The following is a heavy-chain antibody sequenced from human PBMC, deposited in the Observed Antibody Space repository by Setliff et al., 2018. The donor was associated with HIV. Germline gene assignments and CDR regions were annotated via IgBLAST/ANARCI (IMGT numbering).Heavy chain of an antibody. CDR3: ARHRYSSSINWFDP. V-gene: IGHV4-34*01. J-gene: IGHJ5*02. D-gene: IGHD6-13*01. CDR1: GASFTDYY. Sequence: SETLSLTCAFYGASFTDYYWNWIRQPPGKGLEWIGEIHHTGHINYNPSFKSRVTMSLDMSTNQFSLKLTSVTATDTAVYYCARHRYSSSINWFDPWGQGTLVTVSS. CDR2: IHHTGHI.